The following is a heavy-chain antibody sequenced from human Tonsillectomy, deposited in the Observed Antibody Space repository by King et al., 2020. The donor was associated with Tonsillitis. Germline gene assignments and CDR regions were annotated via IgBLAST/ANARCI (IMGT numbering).Heavy chain of an antibody. V-gene: IGHV1-46*01. CDR2: INPSGGST. J-gene: IGHJ4*02. CDR1: GYTFSSYY. D-gene: IGHD3-9*01. CDR3: ARDADYDILTGYFGY. Sequence: VQLVESGAEVKKPGASVKVSCTASGYTFSSYYMYWVRQAPGQGLEWMGIINPSGGSTSYAQKFQGRVTMTRDTSTSTVYMALSSLRSEDTAVYYCARDADYDILTGYFGYWGQGTLVTVSS.